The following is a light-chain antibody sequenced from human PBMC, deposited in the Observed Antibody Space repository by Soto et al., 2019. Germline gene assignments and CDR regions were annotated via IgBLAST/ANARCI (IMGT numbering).Light chain of an antibody. V-gene: IGKV1-5*01. CDR3: QQYMSYPWT. CDR1: QKIRNL. CDR2: DAS. Sequence: DIQLTQSPSTLSAAVGDSVTITCRASQKIRNLLAWYQQKPGRAPKPLIFDASTLRTGVPSRFSGSGSGSEFNFTITGLQPDDFATYYCQQYMSYPWTFGQGTKVDNK. J-gene: IGKJ1*01.